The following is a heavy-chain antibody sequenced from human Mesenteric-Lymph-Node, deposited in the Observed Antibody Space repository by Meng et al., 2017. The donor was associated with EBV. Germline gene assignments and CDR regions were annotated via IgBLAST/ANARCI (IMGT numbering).Heavy chain of an antibody. J-gene: IGHJ4*02. CDR2: ISAYNGNT. CDR1: GYTFTNYG. V-gene: IGHV1-18*01. D-gene: IGHD3-16*01. CDR3: ARDLGMITFGGASDY. Sequence: GQVVQFGAEVKKPGASVKVSCKASGYTFTNYGIIWVRQAPGQGLEWMGWISAYNGNTNYAQKLQGRVTMTTDTSRSTAYMELRSLRSDDTALYYCARDLGMITFGGASDYWGQGTLVTVSS.